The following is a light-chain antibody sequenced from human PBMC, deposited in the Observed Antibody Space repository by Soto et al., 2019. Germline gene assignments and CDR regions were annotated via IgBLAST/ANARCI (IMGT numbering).Light chain of an antibody. Sequence: QSALTQPASVSGSPGQSITISCTGTSSDVGGYNYVSWYQQHPGKAPKLMIYEVSSRPSGVSNRFSGSKSGNTASLTISGLQAEDEADYYCSSYTSGSTWVFGGGTKLTVL. V-gene: IGLV2-14*01. J-gene: IGLJ3*02. CDR1: SSDVGGYNY. CDR3: SSYTSGSTWV. CDR2: EVS.